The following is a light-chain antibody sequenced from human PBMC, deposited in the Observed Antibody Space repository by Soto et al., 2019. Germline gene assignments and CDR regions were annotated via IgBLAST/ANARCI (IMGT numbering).Light chain of an antibody. Sequence: EIVLTQSPGTLSLSPGERATLSCRASQSLSSTYLAWYQQKPGQAPRLLIYGASSRATGIPDRFSGSGSGTDFALTISRLEPEDFAVYYCQQYGTSLRTLDQGTNVEIK. CDR1: QSLSSTY. CDR2: GAS. V-gene: IGKV3-20*01. CDR3: QQYGTSLRT. J-gene: IGKJ1*01.